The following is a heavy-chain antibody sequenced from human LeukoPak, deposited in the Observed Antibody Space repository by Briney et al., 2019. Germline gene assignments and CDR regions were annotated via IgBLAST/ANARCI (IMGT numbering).Heavy chain of an antibody. CDR2: IKSKTEGGTT. D-gene: IGHD3-22*01. CDR1: GFTSDHAC. V-gene: IGHV3-15*01. Sequence: GGSLRLSCAASGFTSDHACMSWVRQAPAKGLEWVGGIKSKTEGGTTVYAAPVQGRFTISRDDSKNTLYLQINSLKTEDTAVYFCTTEVRDSSGYFYFDNWGQGTLVTVSS. CDR3: TTEVRDSSGYFYFDN. J-gene: IGHJ4*02.